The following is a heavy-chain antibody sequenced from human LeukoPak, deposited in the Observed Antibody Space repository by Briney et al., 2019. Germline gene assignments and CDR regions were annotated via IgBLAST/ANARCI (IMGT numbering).Heavy chain of an antibody. J-gene: IGHJ3*02. Sequence: GGSLRLSCAASGFTFSSYWMSWVSQAPGKGLEWVANIKQDGSEKYYVDSVKGRFTISRDNAKNSLYLQMNSLRAEDTAVYYCAEIGSSGDDAFDIWGQGTMVTVSS. CDR2: IKQDGSEK. CDR1: GFTFSSYW. V-gene: IGHV3-7*01. D-gene: IGHD2-15*01. CDR3: AEIGSSGDDAFDI.